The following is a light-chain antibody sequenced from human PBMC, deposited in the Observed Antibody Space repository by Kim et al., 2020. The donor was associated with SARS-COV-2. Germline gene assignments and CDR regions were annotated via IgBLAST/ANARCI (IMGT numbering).Light chain of an antibody. CDR3: QVWDSSTVV. CDR2: RDT. V-gene: IGLV3-9*01. CDR1: NIGSKN. Sequence: SGAVGQTARITGEGNNIGSKNVHWYQQMPGQAPILVIYRDTIRPSGIPEAFSGSNSGNTATLTITRAQAGDEADYYCQVWDSSTVVFGGGTQLTVL. J-gene: IGLJ2*01.